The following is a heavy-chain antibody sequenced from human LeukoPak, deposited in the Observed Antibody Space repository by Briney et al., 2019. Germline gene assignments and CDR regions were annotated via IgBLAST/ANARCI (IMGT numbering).Heavy chain of an antibody. D-gene: IGHD1/OR15-1a*01. J-gene: IGHJ4*02. V-gene: IGHV1-69*05. CDR3: ARASSWEQGFDY. Sequence: ASVKVSCKASGGTFSSYAISWVRQAPGQGLEWMGGIIPIFGTANYAQKFQGRVTITTDESTSTAYMELSSLRSEDTAVYYCARASSWEQGFDYWGQGTLVTVSS. CDR2: IIPIFGTA. CDR1: GGTFSSYA.